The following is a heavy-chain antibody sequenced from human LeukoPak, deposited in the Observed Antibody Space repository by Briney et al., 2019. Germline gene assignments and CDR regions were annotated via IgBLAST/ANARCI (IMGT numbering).Heavy chain of an antibody. Sequence: GGSLRLSCAASGFTFRSYAMSWARRAPGKGLEWVSAISGSGDSKTYAGSGKGRVTISRDNSKNTLYLQMNSLRAEDTAVYDCARELDYYDYVWGSDRQVDYWGQGTLVTVSS. J-gene: IGHJ4*02. CDR2: ISGSGDSK. D-gene: IGHD3-16*02. V-gene: IGHV3-23*01. CDR1: GFTFRSYA. CDR3: ARELDYYDYVWGSDRQVDY.